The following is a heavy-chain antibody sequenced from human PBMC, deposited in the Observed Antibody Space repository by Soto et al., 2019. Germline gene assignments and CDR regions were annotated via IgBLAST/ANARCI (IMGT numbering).Heavy chain of an antibody. V-gene: IGHV1-69*13. D-gene: IGHD3-10*01. J-gene: IGHJ4*02. CDR2: IIPIFGTA. Sequence: GASVKVSCKASGGTFSSYAISWVRQAPGQGLEWMGGIIPIFGTANYAQKFQGRVTITADESTSTAYMELSSLRSEDTAVYYCARGQFDGSGSYSSTEHAHAPNFDYWGQGTLVTVSS. CDR1: GGTFSSYA. CDR3: ARGQFDGSGSYSSTEHAHAPNFDY.